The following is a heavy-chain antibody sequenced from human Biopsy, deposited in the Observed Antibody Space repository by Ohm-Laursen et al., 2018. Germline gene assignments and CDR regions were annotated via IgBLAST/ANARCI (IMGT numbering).Heavy chain of an antibody. CDR2: TYKGGNT. Sequence: GTLSLTCAVSGASITSYYWSWIRQPAGKGLEWIGHTYKGGNTNHNPSLKSRVSMSVDTSENQLSLTLRSVTAADTAVYYCARDLPSSYYYAMDVWGQGTTVTVSS. V-gene: IGHV4-4*07. CDR1: GASITSYY. CDR3: ARDLPSSYYYAMDV. J-gene: IGHJ6*02.